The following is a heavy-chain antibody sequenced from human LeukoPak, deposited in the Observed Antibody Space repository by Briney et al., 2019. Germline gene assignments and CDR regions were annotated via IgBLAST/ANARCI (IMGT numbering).Heavy chain of an antibody. CDR3: ARVGPASGWPANFDY. CDR1: GFTLSDYY. V-gene: IGHV3-48*02. CDR2: ISSTSSTM. J-gene: IGHJ4*02. Sequence: GGSLRLSCAASGFTLSDYYMNWVRQAPGKGLEWVSYISSTSSTMYYADSVKGRFTISRDNAKNSLYLQMNSLRDEDTAVYYCARVGPASGWPANFDYWGQGTLVTVSS. D-gene: IGHD6-19*01.